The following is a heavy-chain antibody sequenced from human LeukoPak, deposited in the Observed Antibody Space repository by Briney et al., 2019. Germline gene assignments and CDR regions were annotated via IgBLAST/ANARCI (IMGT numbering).Heavy chain of an antibody. Sequence: ASVKVSCMASGYTFTDYFMNWVRQAPGQGLEWMGWINPRSGGTDYAQKFQGRVTMTRDTSSRTAYMELSTLRVDDTVVYLCARRPPITIFGVVMANDAFDIWGQGTMVTVSS. D-gene: IGHD3-3*01. CDR3: ARRPPITIFGVVMANDAFDI. J-gene: IGHJ3*02. CDR1: GYTFTDYF. CDR2: INPRSGGT. V-gene: IGHV1-2*02.